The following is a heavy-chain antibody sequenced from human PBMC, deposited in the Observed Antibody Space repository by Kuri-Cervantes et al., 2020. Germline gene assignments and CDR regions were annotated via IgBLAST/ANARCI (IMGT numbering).Heavy chain of an antibody. V-gene: IGHV3-9*01. CDR3: ARCLNYYDSSGYYSIDAFDI. CDR1: GFTFDDYA. Sequence: SLKISCAASGFTFDDYAMHWVRQAPGKGLEWVSGISWNSGSIGYADSVKGRFTISRDNAKNSLYLQMNSLRAEDTALYYCARCLNYYDSSGYYSIDAFDIWGQGTMVTVSS. D-gene: IGHD3-22*01. CDR2: ISWNSGSI. J-gene: IGHJ3*02.